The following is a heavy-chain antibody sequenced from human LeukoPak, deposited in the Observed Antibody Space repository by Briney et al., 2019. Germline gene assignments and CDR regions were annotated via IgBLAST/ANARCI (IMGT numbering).Heavy chain of an antibody. J-gene: IGHJ4*02. D-gene: IGHD6-13*01. CDR3: ARGIAAAGTALYN. V-gene: IGHV3-74*01. CDR2: INSDGSST. CDR1: GFTFSSYW. Sequence: GGSLRLSCAASGFTFSSYWMHWVRQAPGKGLVWVSRINSDGSSTSYADSVKGRFTISRDNSKNTLYLQINSLRDEDTAVYYCARGIAAAGTALYNWGQGTLLTVSS.